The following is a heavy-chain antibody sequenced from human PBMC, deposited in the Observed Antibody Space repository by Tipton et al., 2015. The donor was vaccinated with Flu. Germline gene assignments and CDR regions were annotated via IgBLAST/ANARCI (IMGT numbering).Heavy chain of an antibody. CDR1: GFTFSSYS. CDR2: ISSSSSTI. V-gene: IGHV3-48*04. CDR3: ATLTGDDY. Sequence: SLRLSCAASGFTFSSYSMNWVRQAPGKGLEWVSYISSSSSTITYADSVRGRFTISRDNSKNSLYLQLNSLRAEDTAVYYCATLTGDDYWGQGDLVTVSS. D-gene: IGHD7-27*01. J-gene: IGHJ4*02.